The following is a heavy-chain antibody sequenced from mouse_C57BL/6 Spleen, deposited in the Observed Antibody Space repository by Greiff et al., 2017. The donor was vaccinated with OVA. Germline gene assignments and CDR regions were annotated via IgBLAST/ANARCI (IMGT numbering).Heavy chain of an antibody. J-gene: IGHJ4*01. CDR3: ARGSKDAMDY. V-gene: IGHV5-17*01. D-gene: IGHD2-5*01. CDR1: GFTFSDYG. CDR2: ISSGSSTI. Sequence: EVMLVESGGGLVKPGGSLKLSCAASGFTFSDYGMHWVRQAPEKGLEWVAYISSGSSTIYYADTVKGRFTISRDNAKNTLFLQMTSLRSEDTAMYYCARGSKDAMDYWGQGTSVTVSS.